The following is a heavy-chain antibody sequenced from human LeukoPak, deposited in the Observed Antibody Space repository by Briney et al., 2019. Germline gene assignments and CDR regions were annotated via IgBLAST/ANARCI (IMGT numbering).Heavy chain of an antibody. CDR3: ARNTYYYDSSGYNAFDI. CDR2: IYYSGST. J-gene: IGHJ3*02. Sequence: PSETLSLTCTVSGGSISSGDYYWSWIRQPPGTGLEWIGYIYYSGSTYYNPSLKSRVTISVDTSKNQFSLKLSSVTAADTAVYYCARNTYYYDSSGYNAFDIWGQGTMVTVSS. D-gene: IGHD3-22*01. CDR1: GGSISSGDYY. V-gene: IGHV4-30-4*01.